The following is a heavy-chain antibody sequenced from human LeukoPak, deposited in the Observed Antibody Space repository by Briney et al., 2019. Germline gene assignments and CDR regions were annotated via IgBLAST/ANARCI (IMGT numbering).Heavy chain of an antibody. CDR2: ITDSGGST. CDR1: GFTFSSYA. J-gene: IGHJ3*02. CDR3: SKMGKTVVPAADPFDI. D-gene: IGHD2-2*01. V-gene: IGHV3-23*01. Sequence: GGSLRLSCAASGFTFSSYAMSWVRQAPGKGLEWVSGITDSGGSTYYADSVRGRCTISRDNSKNTLYLEVNSLRAEDTAVYYCSKMGKTVVPAADPFDIWGQGTMVTVSS.